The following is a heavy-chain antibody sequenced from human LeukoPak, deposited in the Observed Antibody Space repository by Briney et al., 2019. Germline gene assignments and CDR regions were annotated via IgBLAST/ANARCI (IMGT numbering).Heavy chain of an antibody. CDR3: ARDPWGSGWNDY. J-gene: IGHJ4*02. V-gene: IGHV1-2*02. Sequence: ASVKVSCKASGYTFTGYYMHWVRQAPGQGLEWMGWINPNSGGTNYAQKFQGGVTMTRDTSISTAYMELSRLRSDDTAVYYCARDPWGSGWNDYWGQGTLVTVSS. CDR2: INPNSGGT. CDR1: GYTFTGYY. D-gene: IGHD6-19*01.